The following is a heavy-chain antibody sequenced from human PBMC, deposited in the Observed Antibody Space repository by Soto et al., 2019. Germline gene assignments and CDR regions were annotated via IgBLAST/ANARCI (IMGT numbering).Heavy chain of an antibody. J-gene: IGHJ6*04. Sequence: PSETLSLTCTVSGGSVSSGSYYWSWIRQPPGKGLEWIGYIYYSGSTNYNPSLKSRVTISVDTSKNQFSLKLTSVIAADTAMYYCARHVHSSSWGVDVWGEGTMVTVSS. D-gene: IGHD6-13*01. CDR3: ARHVHSSSWGVDV. CDR1: GGSVSSGSYY. V-gene: IGHV4-61*01. CDR2: IYYSGST.